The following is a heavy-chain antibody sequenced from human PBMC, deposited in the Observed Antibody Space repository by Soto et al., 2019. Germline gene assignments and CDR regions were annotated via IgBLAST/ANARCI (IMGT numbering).Heavy chain of an antibody. V-gene: IGHV1-8*01. CDR3: ARGVDAGVDV. D-gene: IGHD2-8*01. CDR2: MSPHSGAT. J-gene: IGHJ6*02. CDR1: GYALNAYD. Sequence: QVQLVQSGTEVTKPGASVKVSCRASGYALNAYDINWLRQATGQGLEWMGWMSPHSGATGFAQKFQGRVSMTWDTFTSTFYMELTNLRSEDTAIYYCARGVDAGVDVWGQGTTVTVSS.